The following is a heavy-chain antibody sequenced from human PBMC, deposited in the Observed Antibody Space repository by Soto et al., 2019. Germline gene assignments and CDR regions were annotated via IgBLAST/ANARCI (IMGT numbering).Heavy chain of an antibody. Sequence: PGGSLRLSCAASGFTFSSYGMHWVRQAPGKGLEWVAVISYDGSNKYYADSVKGRFTISRDNSKNTLYLQMNSLRAEDTAVYYCAKDRYYDFWSGSSYYYYYGMDVWGQGTTVTVSS. J-gene: IGHJ6*02. CDR1: GFTFSSYG. D-gene: IGHD3-3*01. CDR2: ISYDGSNK. V-gene: IGHV3-30*18. CDR3: AKDRYYDFWSGSSYYYYYGMDV.